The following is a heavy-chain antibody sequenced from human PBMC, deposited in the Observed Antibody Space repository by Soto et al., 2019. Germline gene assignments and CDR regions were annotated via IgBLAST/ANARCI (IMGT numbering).Heavy chain of an antibody. CDR1: GFTFSGYA. CDR3: AKEWAAEWEQPKDAFDI. Sequence: EVQLLESGGGLVQPGGSLRLSCAASGFTFSGYAMNWVRKAPGKGLEWVSSISGSGGSTYYADSVKGRFTISRDNSKNTLYLQMKRLRAEDTALYYCAKEWAAEWEQPKDAFDIWGQGTMVTVSS. D-gene: IGHD1-26*01. CDR2: ISGSGGST. J-gene: IGHJ3*02. V-gene: IGHV3-23*01.